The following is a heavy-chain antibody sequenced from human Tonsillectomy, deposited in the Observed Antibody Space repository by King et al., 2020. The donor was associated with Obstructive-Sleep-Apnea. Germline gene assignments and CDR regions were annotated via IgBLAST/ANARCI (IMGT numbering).Heavy chain of an antibody. J-gene: IGHJ3*02. CDR3: ARPGVEDYGGNSLLDAFDI. CDR1: GYSFTSYW. Sequence: QLVQSGAEVKKPGESLKISCKGSGYSFTSYWIGWVRQMPGKGLEWMGIIYPGDSDTRYSPSFQGQVTISADKSISTAYLQWSSLKASDTAMYYCARPGVEDYGGNSLLDAFDIWGQGTMVTVSS. V-gene: IGHV5-51*01. CDR2: IYPGDSDT. D-gene: IGHD4-23*01.